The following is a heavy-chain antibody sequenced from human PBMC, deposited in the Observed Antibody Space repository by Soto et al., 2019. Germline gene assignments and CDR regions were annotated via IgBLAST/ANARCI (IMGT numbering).Heavy chain of an antibody. Sequence: PSETLSLTCTVSGGSIYTGGFYCSWIRQLPGKGLEWLGYIYYTGSTQYTPSLKSRLSISTDTSDNQFSLRLNSVTAADTAVYYCATSLVTIRARLDYWGHGTPVTVSS. V-gene: IGHV4-31*03. CDR1: GGSIYTGGFY. J-gene: IGHJ4*01. CDR2: IYYTGST. D-gene: IGHD1-26*01. CDR3: ATSLVTIRARLDY.